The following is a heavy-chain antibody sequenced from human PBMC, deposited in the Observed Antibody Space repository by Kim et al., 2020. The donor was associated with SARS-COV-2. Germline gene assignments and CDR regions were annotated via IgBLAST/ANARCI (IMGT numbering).Heavy chain of an antibody. CDR3: LKGGWGWIWDY. D-gene: IGHD2-21*01. Sequence: GGSLRLSCTTSGFTFFGHAMSWVRQAPGKGLEWVSSIDGSDGTTYYVDSVKGRFSISRDDSMNTLYLQMSALRADDTATYYCLKGGWGWIWDYWGQGTLVTVSS. J-gene: IGHJ4*02. CDR1: GFTFFGHA. CDR2: IDGSDGTT. V-gene: IGHV3-23*01.